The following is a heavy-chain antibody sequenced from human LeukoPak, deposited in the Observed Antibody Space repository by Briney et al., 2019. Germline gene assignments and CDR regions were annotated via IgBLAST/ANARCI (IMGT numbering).Heavy chain of an antibody. Sequence: ASVKVSCKASGYTFTGYYMHWVRQAPGQGLEWMGWINPNCGGTNYAQKFQGRVTMTRDTSISTAYMELSRLRSDDTAVYYCAREARASGWFGENHDAFDIWGQGTMVTVSS. J-gene: IGHJ3*02. CDR2: INPNCGGT. V-gene: IGHV1-2*02. D-gene: IGHD3-10*01. CDR3: AREARASGWFGENHDAFDI. CDR1: GYTFTGYY.